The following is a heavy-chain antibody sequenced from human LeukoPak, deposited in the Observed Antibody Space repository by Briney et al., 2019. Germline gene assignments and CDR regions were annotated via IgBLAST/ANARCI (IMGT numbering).Heavy chain of an antibody. Sequence: GGSLRLSCAASGFTFSSYSMNWVRQAPGKGLEWVSSISSSSSYIYYADSVKGRFTISRDNAKNSLYLHMNSLRAEDTAVYYCARARGDDFWSGYWRYYYYMDVWGKGTTVTVSS. V-gene: IGHV3-21*01. J-gene: IGHJ6*03. D-gene: IGHD3-3*01. CDR3: ARARGDDFWSGYWRYYYYMDV. CDR2: ISSSSSYI. CDR1: GFTFSSYS.